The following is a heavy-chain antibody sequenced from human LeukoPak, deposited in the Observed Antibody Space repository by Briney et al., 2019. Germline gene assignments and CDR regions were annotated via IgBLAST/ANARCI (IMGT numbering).Heavy chain of an antibody. CDR2: FDPEDGET. CDR3: ATAGLPNCGGDCYAN. CDR1: GYTLTELS. J-gene: IGHJ4*02. Sequence: ASVKVSCKVSGYTLTELSMHWVRQAPGKGPEWMGGFDPEDGETIYAQKFQGRVTMTEDTSTDTAYMELSSLRSEDTAVYYCATAGLPNCGGDCYANWGQGTLVTVSS. D-gene: IGHD2-21*02. V-gene: IGHV1-24*01.